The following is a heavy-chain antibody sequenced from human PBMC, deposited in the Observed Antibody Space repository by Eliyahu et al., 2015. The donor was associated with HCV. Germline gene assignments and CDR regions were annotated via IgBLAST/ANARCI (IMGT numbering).Heavy chain of an antibody. CDR3: ARDRGYHTDS. J-gene: IGHJ4*02. CDR1: GASVGXGDY. CDR2: IHYDGTT. D-gene: IGHD6-25*01. Sequence: QVQLQESGPGLVKPSQTLSLTCTVSGASVGXGDYWSWIRQHPGKGLEWLGYIHYDGTTYYHPSLKSRVTISIDTSQNHFSLKVTSVTAADTAVYYCARDRGYHTDSWGQGTLVTVSS. V-gene: IGHV4-31*03.